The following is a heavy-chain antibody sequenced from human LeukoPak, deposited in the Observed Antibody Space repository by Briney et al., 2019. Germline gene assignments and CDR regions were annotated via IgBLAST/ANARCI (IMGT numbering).Heavy chain of an antibody. CDR2: ISAYNGNT. CDR1: GYTFTSYG. CDR3: ARTHYDFWSGYYSDWFDP. J-gene: IGHJ5*02. Sequence: ASVKVSCKASGYTFTSYGISWVRQAPGQGLEWMGWISAYNGNTNCAQKLQGRVTMTTDTSTSTAYMELRSLRSDDTAVYYCARTHYDFWSGYYSDWFDPWGQGTLVTVSS. D-gene: IGHD3-3*01. V-gene: IGHV1-18*01.